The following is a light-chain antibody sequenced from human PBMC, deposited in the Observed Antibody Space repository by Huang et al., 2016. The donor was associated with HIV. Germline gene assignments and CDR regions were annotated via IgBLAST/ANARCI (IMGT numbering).Light chain of an antibody. CDR2: GAS. CDR3: QQYGDSPIT. V-gene: IGKV3-20*01. Sequence: EIVLTQSPGTLSLSPGERATLSCRASQSVSSSYLAWYLQKPGQAPRLLVYGASTRATDIPARFSGSGSGTDFALTISRLEPEDFAVYYCQQYGDSPITFGQGTRLEIK. CDR1: QSVSSSY. J-gene: IGKJ5*01.